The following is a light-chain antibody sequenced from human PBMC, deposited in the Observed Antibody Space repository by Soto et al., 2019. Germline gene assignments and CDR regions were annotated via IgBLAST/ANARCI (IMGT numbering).Light chain of an antibody. CDR3: QQYGSSPWT. CDR2: DAS. Sequence: EIVLTQSPATLSLSPGERATLSCGASQSVSRSYLAWYQQKPGLAPRLLIYDASSRATGSPDRFSGSGSGTDFTLTISRLEPEDFAVYYCQQYGSSPWTFGQGTRVEI. CDR1: QSVSRSY. J-gene: IGKJ1*01. V-gene: IGKV3D-20*01.